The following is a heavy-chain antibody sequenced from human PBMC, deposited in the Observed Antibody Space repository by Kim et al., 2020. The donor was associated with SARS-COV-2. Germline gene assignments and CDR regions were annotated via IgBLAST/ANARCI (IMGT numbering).Heavy chain of an antibody. D-gene: IGHD6-13*01. J-gene: IGHJ1*01. CDR2: ISGSGGST. CDR1: GFTFSSYA. CDR3: ANQIAAAGKLAEYFQH. Sequence: GGSLRLSCAASGFTFSSYAMSWVRQAPGKGLEWVSAISGSGGSTYYADSVKGRFTISRDNSKNTLYLQMNSLRAEDTAVYYCANQIAAAGKLAEYFQHWGQGTLVTVSS. V-gene: IGHV3-23*01.